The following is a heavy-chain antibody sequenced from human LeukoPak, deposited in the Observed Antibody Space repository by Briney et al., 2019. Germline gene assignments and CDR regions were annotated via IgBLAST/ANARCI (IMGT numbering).Heavy chain of an antibody. CDR3: ARGTGVVVTARYYFDY. Sequence: SETLSLTCAVYGGSFSGYYWSWIREPPGKGLEWIGEINHSGSTNYNPSLKSRVTISVDTSKNQFSLKLSSVTAADTAVYYCARGTGVVVTARYYFDYWGQGTLVTVSS. CDR1: GGSFSGYY. CDR2: INHSGST. J-gene: IGHJ4*02. D-gene: IGHD2-21*02. V-gene: IGHV4-34*01.